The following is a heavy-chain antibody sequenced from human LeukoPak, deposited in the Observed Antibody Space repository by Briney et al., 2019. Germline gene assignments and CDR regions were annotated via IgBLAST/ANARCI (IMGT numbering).Heavy chain of an antibody. CDR1: GFTFSSYA. J-gene: IGHJ4*02. D-gene: IGHD2-15*01. Sequence: GGSLRLSCAASGFTFSSYAMSWVRQAPGKGLEWVSAISGSGGSTYYADSVKGRFTISRDNSKNTLYLQMNSLRAEDTAVYYCAKDGGLYCSGGSCYTLDYWGQGTLVTVSS. CDR2: ISGSGGST. CDR3: AKDGGLYCSGGSCYTLDY. V-gene: IGHV3-23*01.